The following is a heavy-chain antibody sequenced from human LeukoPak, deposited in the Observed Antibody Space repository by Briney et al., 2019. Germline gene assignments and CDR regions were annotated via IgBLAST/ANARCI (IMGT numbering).Heavy chain of an antibody. CDR1: GGSLRSSYYY. CDR3: AREYYDYVWGTQSYYFDY. Sequence: SETLSLTCTVSGGSLRSSYYYWGWIRQPPGKGLECIGSIYDSGSTYYNPSLKSRVTISVDTSKNQFSLKLSSVTAADTAVYYCAREYYDYVWGTQSYYFDYWGQGTLVTVSS. D-gene: IGHD3-16*01. V-gene: IGHV4-39*07. CDR2: IYDSGST. J-gene: IGHJ4*02.